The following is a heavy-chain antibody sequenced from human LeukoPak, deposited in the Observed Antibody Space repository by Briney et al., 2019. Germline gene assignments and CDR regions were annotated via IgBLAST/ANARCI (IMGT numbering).Heavy chain of an antibody. CDR3: ARGSGIASYYFDY. CDR2: IKQDGSEK. D-gene: IGHD6-13*01. Sequence: PGGSLRLSCAASGFTFSSYWMSWVRQAPGKGLEWVANIKQDGSEKYYVDSVKGRFTISRDNAKNSLYLQLNSLGAEDTAVYYCARGSGIASYYFDYWGQGTLVTVSS. J-gene: IGHJ4*02. CDR1: GFTFSSYW. V-gene: IGHV3-7*01.